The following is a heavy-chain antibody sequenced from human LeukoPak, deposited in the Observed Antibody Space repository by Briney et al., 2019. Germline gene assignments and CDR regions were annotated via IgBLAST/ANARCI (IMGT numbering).Heavy chain of an antibody. CDR1: GFIFSSHG. J-gene: IGHJ6*03. D-gene: IGHD3-3*01. CDR3: AKTSLSDPSGHYYYMDV. Sequence: GGSLRLSCAASGFIFSSHGMNWVRQAPGKGLEWVSGISPSGDITYYADSVKARFTISRDNSQNTVSLQLNNLRIEDTALYYCAKTSLSDPSGHYYYMDVWGKGTTVTVSS. V-gene: IGHV3-23*01. CDR2: ISPSGDIT.